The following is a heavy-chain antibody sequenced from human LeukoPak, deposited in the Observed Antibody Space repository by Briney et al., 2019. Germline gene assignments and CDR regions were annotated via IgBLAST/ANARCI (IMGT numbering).Heavy chain of an antibody. Sequence: SETLSLTCTVSGGSISSGDYYWSWIRQPPGKGLEWIGYIYYSGSTYYNPSLKSRVTISVDTSKNQFSLKLSSVTAADTAVYYCARDRSTGNYDILTGYSNIYYYGMDVWGQGTTVTVSS. J-gene: IGHJ6*02. D-gene: IGHD3-9*01. CDR3: ARDRSTGNYDILTGYSNIYYYGMDV. CDR2: IYYSGST. CDR1: GGSISSGDYY. V-gene: IGHV4-30-4*01.